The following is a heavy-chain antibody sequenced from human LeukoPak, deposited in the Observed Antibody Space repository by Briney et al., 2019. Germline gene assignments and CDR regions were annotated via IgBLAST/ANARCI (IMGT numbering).Heavy chain of an antibody. V-gene: IGHV3-74*01. D-gene: IGHD1-26*01. CDR1: GFTFSSSG. J-gene: IGHJ4*02. CDR2: IEADGSST. Sequence: PGGSLRLSCAASGFTFSSSGMHWVRQAPGKGLVWVSRIEADGSSTSYADSVKGRFTISRDNAKNTMYLQMNSLRAEDTAVYYCARYSRGFGDWGQGTLVTVSS. CDR3: ARYSRGFGD.